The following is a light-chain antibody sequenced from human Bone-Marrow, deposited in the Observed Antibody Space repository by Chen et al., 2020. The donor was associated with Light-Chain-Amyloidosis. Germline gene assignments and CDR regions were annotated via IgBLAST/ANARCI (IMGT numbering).Light chain of an antibody. CDR1: SSDVGGDNH. CDR2: EVT. J-gene: IGLJ1*01. V-gene: IGLV2-14*01. CDR3: SSYANTNTLV. Sequence: QSALTQPASVSGSPGQSITISCTGTSSDVGGDNHVSWYQQHPDKAPKLIIYEVTNRPSWVPGRFSGSNSDNTASLPISGLQTEDEADYFCSSYANTNTLVFGRGTRVTVL.